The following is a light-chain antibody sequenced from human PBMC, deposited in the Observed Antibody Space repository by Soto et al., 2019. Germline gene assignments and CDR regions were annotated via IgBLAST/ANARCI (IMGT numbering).Light chain of an antibody. Sequence: DIVMTQSPDSLAVSLGERATINCKSSQSVLHSSTNKNYLAWYQQKPGQCPNLLIYWASAREYGVPDRFSGSGSGTEFTLTISSLQAEDVAVYYCQQYYSIPWTFGQGTKVEIK. CDR3: QQYYSIPWT. CDR2: WAS. J-gene: IGKJ1*01. CDR1: QSVLHSSTNKNY. V-gene: IGKV4-1*01.